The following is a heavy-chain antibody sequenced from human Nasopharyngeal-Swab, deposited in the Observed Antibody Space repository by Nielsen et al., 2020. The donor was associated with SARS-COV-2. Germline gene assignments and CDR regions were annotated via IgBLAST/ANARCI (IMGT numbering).Heavy chain of an antibody. CDR3: ARGLSGIVAAPILGLGAYYYYYYMDV. CDR2: INHSGSA. D-gene: IGHD6-6*01. Sequence: SETLSLTCAVYGVSFSASDWGWIRQPPGKGLEWIAAINHSGSANYNPSLKSRVALSVNASMNQFSLKLSSLTAADTAVYYCARGLSGIVAAPILGLGAYYYYYYMDVWGKGTTVTVSS. J-gene: IGHJ6*03. V-gene: IGHV4-34*01. CDR1: GVSFSASD.